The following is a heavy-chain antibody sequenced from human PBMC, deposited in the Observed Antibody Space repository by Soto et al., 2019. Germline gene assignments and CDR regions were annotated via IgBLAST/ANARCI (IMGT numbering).Heavy chain of an antibody. D-gene: IGHD6-19*01. CDR1: GYPFTTYF. CDR2: VRPSGGNT. Sequence: ASVKVSCKASGYPFTTYFIHWVRQAPGQGLEWMGIVRPSGGNTAYAQRFQGRLTMTRDTSTSTVYMELSSLRSDDTAVYYCARDGSAWDFDYWGQGTLVTVSS. CDR3: ARDGSAWDFDY. V-gene: IGHV1-46*01. J-gene: IGHJ4*02.